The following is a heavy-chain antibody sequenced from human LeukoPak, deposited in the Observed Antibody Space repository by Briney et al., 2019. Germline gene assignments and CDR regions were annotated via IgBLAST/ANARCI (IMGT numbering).Heavy chain of an antibody. V-gene: IGHV3-30*03. CDR2: ISYDGTNK. D-gene: IGHD6-6*01. CDR1: GFTFNIYG. CDR3: ARSSGAFDI. Sequence: HPGRSLRLSCAASGFTFNIYGMHWVRQAPGKGLEWVAVISYDGTNKYYADSVKGRFALSRDNAKNTLYLQMNSLRAEDTAVYYCARSSGAFDIWGQGTMVTVSS. J-gene: IGHJ3*02.